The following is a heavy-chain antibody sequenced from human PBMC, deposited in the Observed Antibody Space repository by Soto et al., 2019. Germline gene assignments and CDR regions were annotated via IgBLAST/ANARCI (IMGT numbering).Heavy chain of an antibody. CDR2: IIGSGGST. J-gene: IGHJ4*02. Sequence: EVQLLESGGGLVQPGGSLRLSCAASGFTFSSYAMSWVRQAPGKGLEWVSAIIGSGGSTYYADSVKGRFTISRDNSKHTLYLQMNSLRAEDTAVYYCATRDIVATIEDYWGQGTLVTVSS. D-gene: IGHD5-12*01. CDR1: GFTFSSYA. V-gene: IGHV3-23*01. CDR3: ATRDIVATIEDY.